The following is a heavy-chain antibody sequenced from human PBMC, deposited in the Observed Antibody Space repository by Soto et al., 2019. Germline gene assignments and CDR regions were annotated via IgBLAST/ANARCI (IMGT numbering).Heavy chain of an antibody. Sequence: QVQLVQSGAEVQKPGSSVKVSCKASGGTFSSYTISWVRQAPGQGLEWMGRIIPILGIANYAQKFQGRVTITADKSTSTAYMELSSLRSEDTAVYYCAGLGYCSGGSCYFGLYYYMDVWGKGTTVTVSS. J-gene: IGHJ6*03. V-gene: IGHV1-69*02. CDR3: AGLGYCSGGSCYFGLYYYMDV. D-gene: IGHD2-15*01. CDR1: GGTFSSYT. CDR2: IIPILGIA.